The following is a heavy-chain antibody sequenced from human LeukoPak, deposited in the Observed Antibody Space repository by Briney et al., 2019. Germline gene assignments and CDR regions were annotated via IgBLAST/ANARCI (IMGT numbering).Heavy chain of an antibody. Sequence: GGTLRLSCAASGFTFSSYGMSWVRQAPGKGLEWVSAISGSGGSTYYADSVKGRFTISRDNSKNTLYLQMNSLRAEDTAVYYCARERGITMVRGVIITSPSYYYMDVWGKGTTVTVSS. V-gene: IGHV3-23*01. CDR2: ISGSGGST. CDR3: ARERGITMVRGVIITSPSYYYMDV. CDR1: GFTFSSYG. D-gene: IGHD3-10*01. J-gene: IGHJ6*03.